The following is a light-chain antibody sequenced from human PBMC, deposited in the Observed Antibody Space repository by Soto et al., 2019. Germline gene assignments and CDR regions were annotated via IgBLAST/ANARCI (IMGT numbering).Light chain of an antibody. CDR1: SSNIGSNS. V-gene: IGLV1-44*01. Sequence: QSVLTQPPSASGTPGQRVTISCSGSSSNIGSNSVNWYQQLPGTAPKLLMYSSNQRPSGVPDRCSGSKSGTSASLAISGRQSEDEADYYCAAWDDSLNGVVFGGGTKLTVL. CDR2: SSN. CDR3: AAWDDSLNGVV. J-gene: IGLJ2*01.